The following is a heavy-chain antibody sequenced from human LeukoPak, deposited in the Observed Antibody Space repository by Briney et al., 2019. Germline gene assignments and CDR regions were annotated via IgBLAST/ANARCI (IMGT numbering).Heavy chain of an antibody. Sequence: GGSLRLSCVASGFSFSNYAMHWVRQAPGKGLEFVSAISNNGGSTYYGDSVKGRFTISRDNSKNTLYLQMGSLRAEDTAFYYCARAQGYAYGYFDYRGQGTLVTVSS. J-gene: IGHJ4*02. V-gene: IGHV3-64*02. CDR1: GFSFSNYA. CDR3: ARAQGYAYGYFDY. D-gene: IGHD3-10*01. CDR2: ISNNGGST.